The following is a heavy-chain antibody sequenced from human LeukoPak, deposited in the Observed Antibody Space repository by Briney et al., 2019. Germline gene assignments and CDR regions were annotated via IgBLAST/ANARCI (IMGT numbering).Heavy chain of an antibody. V-gene: IGHV3-23*01. CDR3: AKLNNAIAVAVVDY. D-gene: IGHD6-19*01. CDR1: GFTFSSYA. CDR2: ISGSGGST. Sequence: QSGGSLRLSCAASGFTFSSYAMSWVRQAPGKGLEWVSAISGSGGSTYYADSVKGRFTISRDNSRNTLYLQMNSLRAEDTAVYYCAKLNNAIAVAVVDYWGQGTLVTVSS. J-gene: IGHJ4*02.